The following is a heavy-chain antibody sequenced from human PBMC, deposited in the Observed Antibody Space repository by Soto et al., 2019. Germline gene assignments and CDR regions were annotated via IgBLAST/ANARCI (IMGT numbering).Heavy chain of an antibody. CDR3: ARDRRYCSSTSCYYYYYYMDV. CDR1: GFTFSSYG. V-gene: IGHV3-33*01. Sequence: GGSLRLSCAASGFTFSSYGMHWVRQAPGKGLEWVAVIWYDGSNKYYADSVKGRFTISRDNSKNTLYLQMNSLRAEDTAVYYCARDRRYCSSTSCYYYYYYMDVWGKGTTVTVSS. CDR2: IWYDGSNK. D-gene: IGHD2-2*01. J-gene: IGHJ6*03.